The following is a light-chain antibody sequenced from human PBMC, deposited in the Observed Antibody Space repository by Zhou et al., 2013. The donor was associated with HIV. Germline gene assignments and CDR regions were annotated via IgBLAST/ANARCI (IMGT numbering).Light chain of an antibody. V-gene: IGKV1-13*02. CDR3: QQSYSTPT. CDR2: DVS. CDR1: QGISSA. J-gene: IGKJ4*01. Sequence: AIQLTQSPSSLSAYVGDRVTITCRASQGISSALAWYQQKPGKAPKLLIYDVSSLESGVPSRFSGSGSGTDFTLTISSLQREDFATYYCQQSYSTPTFGGGTKVEIK.